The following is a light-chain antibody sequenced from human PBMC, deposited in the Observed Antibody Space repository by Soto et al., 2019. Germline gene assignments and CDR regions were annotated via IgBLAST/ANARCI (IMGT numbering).Light chain of an antibody. CDR1: HSLNTD. J-gene: IGKJ1*01. CDR2: AAS. CDR3: QQYGTSPRT. Sequence: EIVMTQSPATLSVSPGETATLYCRASHSLNTDLAWYQQTPGQTPRLLIYAASSRATGIPDRFCGSGSQTDFTLTISRLEPEDFAVYYCQQYGTSPRTFGQGTKVDIK. V-gene: IGKV3-20*01.